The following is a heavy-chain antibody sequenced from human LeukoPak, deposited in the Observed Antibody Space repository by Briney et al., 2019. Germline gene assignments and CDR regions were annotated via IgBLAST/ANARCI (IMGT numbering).Heavy chain of an antibody. CDR3: AKVMGVFGVPKGAYYFDY. CDR1: GLTFSSYA. CDR2: ISGSGGST. V-gene: IGHV3-23*01. D-gene: IGHD3-3*01. Sequence: PGGSLRLSCAASGLTFSSYAMSWVRQAPGKGLEWVSAISGSGGSTYYADSVKGRFTISRDNSKNTLYLQMNSLRAEDTAVYYCAKVMGVFGVPKGAYYFDYWGQGTLFTVSS. J-gene: IGHJ4*02.